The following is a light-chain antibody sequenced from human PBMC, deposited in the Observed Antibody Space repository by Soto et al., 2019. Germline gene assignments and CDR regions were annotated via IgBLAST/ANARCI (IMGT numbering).Light chain of an antibody. CDR1: ESIRDF. CDR3: QQSYSAPYT. J-gene: IGKJ2*01. Sequence: DIQMTQSPSSLSASVGDRVTITCRASESIRDFLSWYQQKPRKPPQLLIFAASTLQHGVPSRFSGSASGTDFTLTISSLQPEYFAAYYCQQSYSAPYTFGQGTNLEIK. V-gene: IGKV1-39*01. CDR2: AAS.